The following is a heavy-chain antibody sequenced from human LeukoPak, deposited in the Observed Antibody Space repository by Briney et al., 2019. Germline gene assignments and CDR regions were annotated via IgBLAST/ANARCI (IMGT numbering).Heavy chain of an antibody. CDR2: ISAYNGNT. CDR1: GYTFTSYY. D-gene: IGHD2-2*01. Sequence: ASVKVSCEASGYTFTSYYMHWVRQAPGQGLEWMGWISAYNGNTNYAQKLQGRVTMTTDTSTSTAYMELRSLRSDDTAVYYCARGYCSSTSCSRAGYYYYYYMDVWGKGTTVTVSS. V-gene: IGHV1-18*04. J-gene: IGHJ6*03. CDR3: ARGYCSSTSCSRAGYYYYYYMDV.